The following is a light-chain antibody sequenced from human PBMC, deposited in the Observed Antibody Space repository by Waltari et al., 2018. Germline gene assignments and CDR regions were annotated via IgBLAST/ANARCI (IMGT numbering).Light chain of an antibody. CDR3: QQRSNWTPHT. CDR1: QSIGSY. Sequence: IVFTQSPPTLTLSPGDPAPLSCRASQSIGSYLAWYQQKPGQPPRLLIYDASNRATGVPARFRGSGFGTDFTLTISSLEAEDFAVYYCQQRSNWTPHTFGQGARLEIK. CDR2: DAS. J-gene: IGKJ2*01. V-gene: IGKV3-11*01.